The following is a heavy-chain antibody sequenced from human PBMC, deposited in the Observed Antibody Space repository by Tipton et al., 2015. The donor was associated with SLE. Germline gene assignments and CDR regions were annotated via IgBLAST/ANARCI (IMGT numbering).Heavy chain of an antibody. V-gene: IGHV4-59*01. D-gene: IGHD6-19*01. CDR3: ARALSSGWYQAIAY. CDR2: IYYSGST. J-gene: IGHJ4*02. Sequence: GLVKPSETLSLTCTVSGGSISSYYWSWIRQPPGKGLEWIGYIYYSGSTNYNPSLKSRVTISVDTSKNQFSLKLSSVTAADTAVYYCARALSSGWYQAIAYWGQGTLVTVSS. CDR1: GGSISSYY.